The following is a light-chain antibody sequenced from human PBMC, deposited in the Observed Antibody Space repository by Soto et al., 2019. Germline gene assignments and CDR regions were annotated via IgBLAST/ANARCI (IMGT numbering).Light chain of an antibody. Sequence: DIQMTQSPSTLSGSVGDRVTITCRASQTISSWLAWYQQKPGKAPKLLIYKASTLKSGVPSRFSGSGSGTEFTLTISSLQPDDFATYYCQQYNSSRTFGQGTRLEIK. V-gene: IGKV1-5*03. CDR3: QQYNSSRT. CDR1: QTISSW. J-gene: IGKJ5*01. CDR2: KAS.